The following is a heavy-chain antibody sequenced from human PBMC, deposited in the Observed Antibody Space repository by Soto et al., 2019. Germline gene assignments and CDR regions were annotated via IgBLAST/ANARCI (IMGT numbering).Heavy chain of an antibody. J-gene: IGHJ6*02. CDR3: ARVPLIKLWEPYGMDV. D-gene: IGHD5-18*01. V-gene: IGHV1-8*01. CDR1: GYTFTSYD. Sequence: QVQLVQSGAEVKKPGASVKVSCKASGYTFTSYDINWVRQATGQGLEWMGWMNPNSGNTGYAQKFQGRVTMTRNTSISTAYMELSSLRSEDTAVYYCARVPLIKLWEPYGMDVWGQGTTVTVSS. CDR2: MNPNSGNT.